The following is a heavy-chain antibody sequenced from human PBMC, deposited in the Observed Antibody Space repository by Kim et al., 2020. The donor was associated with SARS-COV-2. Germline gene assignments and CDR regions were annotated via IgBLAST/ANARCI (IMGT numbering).Heavy chain of an antibody. CDR2: IYYSGST. V-gene: IGHV4-31*03. J-gene: IGHJ4*02. D-gene: IGHD2-21*01. Sequence: SETLSLTCTVSGGSISSGGYYWSWIRQHPGKGLEWIGYIYYSGSTYYNPSLKSRVTISVDTSKNQFSLKLSSVTATDTAVYYCARVSSIRRRVNRHIDYWGQGTLVTVSS. CDR3: ARVSSIRRRVNRHIDY. CDR1: GGSISSGGYY.